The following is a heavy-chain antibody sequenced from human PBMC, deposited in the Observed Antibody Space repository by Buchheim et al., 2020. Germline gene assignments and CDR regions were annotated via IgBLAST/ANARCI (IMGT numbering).Heavy chain of an antibody. CDR1: GFTFSTYY. Sequence: QVQLMESGGGLVKPGGSLRLSCAASGFTFSTYYMSWIRQAPGKGLEWIAFINEDGSLIYYADSVKGRFSISRDNAKNSLHLQMDSLRVEDTAVYYCVRDGRGTSWKYWGQGT. D-gene: IGHD1-1*01. V-gene: IGHV3-11*01. CDR3: VRDGRGTSWKY. J-gene: IGHJ4*02. CDR2: INEDGSLI.